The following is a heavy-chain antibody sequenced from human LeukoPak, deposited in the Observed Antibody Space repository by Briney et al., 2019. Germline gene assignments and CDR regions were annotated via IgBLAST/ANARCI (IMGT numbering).Heavy chain of an antibody. V-gene: IGHV3-23*01. CDR1: GFTFSNCA. D-gene: IGHD3-22*01. Sequence: TGGSLRLSCAASGFTFSNCAMSWVRQAPGKGLEWVSTISGSGGSTYYADSVKGRFTISRDNSKNTLYLQMKSLRAEDMAVYYCARPRGMIVVVDAFDIWGQGTMVTVSS. CDR2: ISGSGGST. CDR3: ARPRGMIVVVDAFDI. J-gene: IGHJ3*02.